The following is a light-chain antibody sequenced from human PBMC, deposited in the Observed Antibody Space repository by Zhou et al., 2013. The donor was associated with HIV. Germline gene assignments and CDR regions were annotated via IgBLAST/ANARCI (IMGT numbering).Light chain of an antibody. Sequence: EIVLTQSPGTLSLSPGERATLSCRASQSVSSSYLAWYQQKPGQAPRLLIYGASIRATGIPARFSGSGSWTEFTLTISSMQSEDFAVYYCQQYHNWPPALTFGGGTEVEIK. CDR3: QQYHNWPPALT. CDR1: QSVSSSY. J-gene: IGKJ4*01. V-gene: IGKV3-15*01. CDR2: GAS.